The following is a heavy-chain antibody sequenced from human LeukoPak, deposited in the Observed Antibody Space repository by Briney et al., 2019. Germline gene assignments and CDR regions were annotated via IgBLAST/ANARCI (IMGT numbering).Heavy chain of an antibody. D-gene: IGHD6-13*01. CDR2: LSYDGSNK. CDR1: GFTFSSYG. Sequence: GGSLRLSCAASGFTFSSYGMHWVRQAPGKGLEWVAVLSYDGSNKYYADSVKGRFTISRDNSKNTLYLQMDSLRAEDTAVYYCAKDHRGSSWSAGFDYWGQGTLVTVSA. J-gene: IGHJ4*02. CDR3: AKDHRGSSWSAGFDY. V-gene: IGHV3-30*18.